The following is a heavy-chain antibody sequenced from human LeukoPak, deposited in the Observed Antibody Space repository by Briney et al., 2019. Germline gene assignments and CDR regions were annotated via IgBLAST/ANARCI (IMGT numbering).Heavy chain of an antibody. Sequence: ASVKVSCKASGYTFTSYGISWVRQAPGQGLEWMGWISAYNGNTNYAQKLQGRVTMTTETSTSTAYMELRSLRSDDTAVYYCARAPGYCSGGSCFDYWGQGTLVTVSS. CDR3: ARAPGYCSGGSCFDY. CDR1: GYTFTSYG. D-gene: IGHD2-15*01. V-gene: IGHV1-18*01. J-gene: IGHJ4*02. CDR2: ISAYNGNT.